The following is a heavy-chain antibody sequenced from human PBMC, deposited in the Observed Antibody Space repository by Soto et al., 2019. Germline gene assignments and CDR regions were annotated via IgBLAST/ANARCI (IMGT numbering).Heavy chain of an antibody. D-gene: IGHD3-3*01. CDR1: GGSISSSY. V-gene: IGHV4-59*12. CDR2: IYDSGST. J-gene: IGHJ6*02. CDR3: ARTRVYDSYNYYGMAV. Sequence: PSETLSLTCTVSGGSISSSYWSWIRQPPGKGLEWIGYIYDSGSTYYNSSLKSRVTMSVDTSKNQFSLQLNSVTPEDTAIYYCARTRVYDSYNYYGMAVWGQGTTVTVSS.